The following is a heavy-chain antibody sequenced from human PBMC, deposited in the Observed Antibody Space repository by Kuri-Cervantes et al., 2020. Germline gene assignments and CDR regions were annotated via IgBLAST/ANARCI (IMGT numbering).Heavy chain of an antibody. D-gene: IGHD3-22*01. CDR3: ARDRQYYYDSSGYYQYYGMDV. CDR2: IYYGGST. J-gene: IGHJ6*02. Sequence: SETLSLTCTVSGGSISSGDYYWSWIRQHPGKGLEWIGYIYYGGSTYYNPSLKSRVTISVDTSKNQFSLKLSSVTAADTAVYYCARDRQYYYDSSGYYQYYGMDVWGQGTTVTVSS. CDR1: GGSISSGDYY. V-gene: IGHV4-31*03.